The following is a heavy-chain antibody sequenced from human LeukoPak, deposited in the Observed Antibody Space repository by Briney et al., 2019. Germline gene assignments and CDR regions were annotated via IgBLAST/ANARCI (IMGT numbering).Heavy chain of an antibody. CDR3: ARFCSGGSCYSLVENWFDP. J-gene: IGHJ5*02. CDR1: GGSISSYY. D-gene: IGHD2-15*01. Sequence: SETLSLTCTVSGGSISSYYWSCIRQPPGKGLEWIGYIYYSGSTNYNPSLKSRVTISVDTSKNQFSLKLSSVTAADTAVYYCARFCSGGSCYSLVENWFDPWGQGTLVTVSS. CDR2: IYYSGST. V-gene: IGHV4-59*01.